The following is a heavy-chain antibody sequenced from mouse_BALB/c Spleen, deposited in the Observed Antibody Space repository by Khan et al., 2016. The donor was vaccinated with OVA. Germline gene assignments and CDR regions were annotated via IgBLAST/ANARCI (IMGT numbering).Heavy chain of an antibody. CDR3: ARIYGSDFDY. J-gene: IGHJ2*01. CDR2: INPHIGET. V-gene: IGHV1-20*02. D-gene: IGHD1-1*01. CDR1: GYSFTGYF. Sequence: EVQLQESGPELVKPGASVKISCKASGYSFTGYFMNWVMQSHGKSLEWIGRINPHIGETFYNQKFKDKATLTVDKSSSTAHMELRSLASEDSAVYYCARIYGSDFDYWGQGTTLTVSS.